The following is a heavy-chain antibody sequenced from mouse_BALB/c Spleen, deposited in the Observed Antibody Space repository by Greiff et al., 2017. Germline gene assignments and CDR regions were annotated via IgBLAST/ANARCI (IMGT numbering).Heavy chain of an antibody. CDR2: ISSGGST. Sequence: EVKLMESGGGLVKPGGFLKLSCAASGFTFSSYAMSWVRQTPEKRLEWVATISSGGSTYYPDSVKGRFTISRDNARNILYLQMSSLRSEDTAMYYCARGYEGDAMDYWGQGTSVTVSS. CDR1: GFTFSSYA. V-gene: IGHV5-6-5*01. J-gene: IGHJ4*01. D-gene: IGHD2-14*01. CDR3: ARGYEGDAMDY.